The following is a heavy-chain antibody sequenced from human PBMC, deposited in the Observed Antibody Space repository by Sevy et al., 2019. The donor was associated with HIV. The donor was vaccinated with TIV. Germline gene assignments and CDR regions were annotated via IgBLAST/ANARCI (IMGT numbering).Heavy chain of an antibody. Sequence: ASVKVSCKASGYTFTSYGISWVRQAPGQGLEWMGWISAYNGNTNYAQKLQGRVTMTTDTSTSTAYMELRSLRSDDTAVYYWARDTPLNLYSSSWYSGGDFDYWGQGTLVTVSS. CDR3: ARDTPLNLYSSSWYSGGDFDY. CDR1: GYTFTSYG. V-gene: IGHV1-18*01. D-gene: IGHD6-13*01. CDR2: ISAYNGNT. J-gene: IGHJ4*02.